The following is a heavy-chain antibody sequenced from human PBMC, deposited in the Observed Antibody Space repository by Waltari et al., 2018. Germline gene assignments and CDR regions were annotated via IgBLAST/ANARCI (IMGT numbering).Heavy chain of an antibody. V-gene: IGHV3-30*03. Sequence: VQLVESGGGVVQPGRSLRLSCAASGFTFSSYGMPWVRQAPGKGLEWVAVISYDGSNKYYADSVKGRFTISRDNSKNTLYLQMNSLRAEDTAVYYCARDGYSSGWYNDYWGQGTLVTVSS. D-gene: IGHD6-19*01. J-gene: IGHJ4*02. CDR1: GFTFSSYG. CDR2: ISYDGSNK. CDR3: ARDGYSSGWYNDY.